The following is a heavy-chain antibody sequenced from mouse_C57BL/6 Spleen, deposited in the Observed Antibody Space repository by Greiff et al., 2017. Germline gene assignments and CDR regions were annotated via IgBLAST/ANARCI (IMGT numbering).Heavy chain of an antibody. D-gene: IGHD2-3*01. CDR2: ISSGGSYS. V-gene: IGHV5-6*01. J-gene: IGHJ2*01. Sequence: EVQLVESGGDLVKPGGSLKLSCAASGFTFSSYGMSWVRQTPDKRLEWVATISSGGSYSYYPAIVKGRFTISRDKAKNTLYLQRSSLKSEDTAMXYCARNDGYLYFDYWGQGTTLTVSS. CDR3: ARNDGYLYFDY. CDR1: GFTFSSYG.